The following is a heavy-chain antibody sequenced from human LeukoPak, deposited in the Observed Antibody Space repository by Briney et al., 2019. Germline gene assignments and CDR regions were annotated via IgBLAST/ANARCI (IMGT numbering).Heavy chain of an antibody. Sequence: GGSLRLSCAASGFTFSSYQMNWVRQAPGKGLQWVSYISSSGSTIYYADSVKGRFNISRDNAKNSLYLQMSSLRAEDTAVYYCTRITTAMDVDYWGQGTLVTVSS. D-gene: IGHD5-18*01. CDR1: GFTFSSYQ. CDR3: TRITTAMDVDY. J-gene: IGHJ4*02. V-gene: IGHV3-48*03. CDR2: ISSSGSTI.